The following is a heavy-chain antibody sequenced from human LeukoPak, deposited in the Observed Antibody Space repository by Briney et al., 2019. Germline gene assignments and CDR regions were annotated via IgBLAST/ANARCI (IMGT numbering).Heavy chain of an antibody. D-gene: IGHD6-19*01. CDR2: IAYDGSNK. J-gene: IGHJ5*02. V-gene: IGHV3-30-3*01. CDR3: ARAAAETGAFRDNWFDP. Sequence: PVGSPRLSSVESGFTPRKYNVHWVREGLGEGLGWVAVIAYDGSNKIYADSVKGRFTISRDNSKNTLYLQMNSLRAEDTAVYYCARAAAETGAFRDNWFDPWGQGTLVTVSS. CDR1: GFTPRKYN.